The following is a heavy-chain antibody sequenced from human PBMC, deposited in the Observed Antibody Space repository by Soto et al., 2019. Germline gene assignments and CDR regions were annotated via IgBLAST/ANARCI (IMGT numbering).Heavy chain of an antibody. V-gene: IGHV4-39*01. J-gene: IGHJ3*02. CDR1: GGSISSSSYY. D-gene: IGHD1-26*01. CDR2: IYYSGST. Sequence: QSQTLSLTCTVSGGSISSSSYYWGWIRQPPGKGLEWIGSIYYSGSTYYNPSLKSRVTISVDTSKNQFSLKLSSVTAADTAVYYCARHFAQWELPGGAAFDIWGQGTMVTVSS. CDR3: ARHFAQWELPGGAAFDI.